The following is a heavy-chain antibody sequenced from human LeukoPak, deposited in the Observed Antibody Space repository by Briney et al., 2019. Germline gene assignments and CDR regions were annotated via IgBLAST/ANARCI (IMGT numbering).Heavy chain of an antibody. CDR1: GYSFTSYW. V-gene: IGHV5-51*01. CDR3: ARCSGGSCYLFYY. Sequence: GDSLKISCKTSGYSFTSYWIAWVRQMPGKGLEWMGIIYPGDSDTRYSPSFQGQVTISADKSISTAYLQWGSLKASDTAMYYCARCSGGSCYLFYYWGQGTLVTVSS. CDR2: IYPGDSDT. J-gene: IGHJ4*02. D-gene: IGHD2-15*01.